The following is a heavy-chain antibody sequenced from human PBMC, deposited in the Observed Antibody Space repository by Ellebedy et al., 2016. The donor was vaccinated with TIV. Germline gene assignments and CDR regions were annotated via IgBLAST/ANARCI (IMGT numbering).Heavy chain of an antibody. D-gene: IGHD3-3*01. CDR1: GYTFTSYY. CDR3: ASSMTEAYYDFWSGYWPPYYYYGMDV. CDR2: INPSGGST. J-gene: IGHJ6*02. Sequence: ASVKVSCXASGYTFTSYYMHWVRQAPGQGLEWMGIINPSGGSTSYAQKFQGRVTMTRDTSTSTVYMELSSLRSEDTAVYYCASSMTEAYYDFWSGYWPPYYYYGMDVWGQGTTVTVSS. V-gene: IGHV1-46*01.